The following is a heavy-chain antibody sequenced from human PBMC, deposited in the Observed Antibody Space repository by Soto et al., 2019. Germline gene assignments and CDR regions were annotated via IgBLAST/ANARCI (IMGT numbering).Heavy chain of an antibody. J-gene: IGHJ5*02. Sequence: QVQLVQSGAEVKKPGASVKVSCKASGYTFTSYDINWVRQATGQGLEWMGWMNPNSGNKGYAQKFQGRVTMTRNTSISTAYMELSSLRSEDTAVYYCARERSAAGTGWVDPWGQGTLVTVSS. CDR3: ARERSAAGTGWVDP. D-gene: IGHD6-13*01. V-gene: IGHV1-8*01. CDR2: MNPNSGNK. CDR1: GYTFTSYD.